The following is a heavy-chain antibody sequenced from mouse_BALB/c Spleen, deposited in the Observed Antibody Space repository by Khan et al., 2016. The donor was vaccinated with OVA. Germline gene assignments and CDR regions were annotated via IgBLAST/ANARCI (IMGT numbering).Heavy chain of an antibody. CDR1: GFTFSTYG. CDR2: VSTGGHYT. D-gene: IGHD1-1*01. CDR3: ARLANYYGSEGFAD. Sequence: EVELVESGGDVVKPGGSLKLSCAASGFTFSTYGMSWVRQSPDKRLEWVATVSTGGHYTYYPDTVKGRFTISRDNSKNTLYLEMSSLKSEDPAIFYCARLANYYGSEGFADWGQGTLVTGSA. J-gene: IGHJ3*01. V-gene: IGHV5-6*01.